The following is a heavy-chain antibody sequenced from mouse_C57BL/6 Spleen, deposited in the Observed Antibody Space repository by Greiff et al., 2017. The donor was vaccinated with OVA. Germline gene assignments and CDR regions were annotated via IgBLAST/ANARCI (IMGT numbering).Heavy chain of an antibody. CDR1: GFTFSDYG. Sequence: EVHLVESGGGLVKPGGSLKLSCAASGFTFSDYGMHWVRQAPEKGLEWVAYISSGSSTIYYADTVKGRFTISRDNAKNTLFLQMTSLRSEDTAMYYCARAGTRYFDVWGTGTTVTVSS. CDR2: ISSGSSTI. D-gene: IGHD4-1*01. CDR3: ARAGTRYFDV. V-gene: IGHV5-17*01. J-gene: IGHJ1*03.